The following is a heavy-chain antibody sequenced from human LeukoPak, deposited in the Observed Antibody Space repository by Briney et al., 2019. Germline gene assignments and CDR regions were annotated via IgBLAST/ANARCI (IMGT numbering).Heavy chain of an antibody. V-gene: IGHV3-66*01. D-gene: IGHD1-1*01. CDR3: ARVLLEREAR. Sequence: PGGSLRLSCAASGFTVNSNYMSWVRQAPGKGLEWVSLIYSGGSTYYADSVKGRFTISRDNAKNTLYLQMNSLRAKDTAVYYCARVLLEREARWGQGTLVTVSS. J-gene: IGHJ4*02. CDR1: GFTVNSNY. CDR2: IYSGGST.